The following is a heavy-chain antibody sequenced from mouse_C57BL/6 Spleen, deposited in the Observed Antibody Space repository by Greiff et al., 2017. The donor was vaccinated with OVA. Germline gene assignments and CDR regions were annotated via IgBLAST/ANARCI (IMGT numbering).Heavy chain of an antibody. V-gene: IGHV1-69*01. Sequence: QVQLQQPGAELVMPGASVKLSCKASGYTFTSYWMHWVKQRPGQGLEWIGEIDPSDSYTNYTQKFKGKSTLTVDKSSSTAYMQLSSLTSEDSAVYYCARGDYDVDWFAYWGQGTLVTVSA. CDR2: IDPSDSYT. CDR1: GYTFTSYW. CDR3: ARGDYDVDWFAY. D-gene: IGHD2-4*01. J-gene: IGHJ3*01.